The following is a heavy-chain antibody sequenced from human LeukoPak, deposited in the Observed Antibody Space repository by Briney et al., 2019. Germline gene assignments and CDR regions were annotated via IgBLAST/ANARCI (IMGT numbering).Heavy chain of an antibody. CDR1: GYSFTSYW. V-gene: IGHV5-51*01. Sequence: GESLKISCKGSGYSFTSYWIGWVRQMPGKGLEWMGIIYPGDSDTRYSPSFQGQVTISADKSISTAYLQWSSLKASDTAMYYCARHVGVVPAAKVPVGPINWFDPWGQGTLVTVSS. CDR2: IYPGDSDT. D-gene: IGHD2-2*01. J-gene: IGHJ5*02. CDR3: ARHVGVVPAAKVPVGPINWFDP.